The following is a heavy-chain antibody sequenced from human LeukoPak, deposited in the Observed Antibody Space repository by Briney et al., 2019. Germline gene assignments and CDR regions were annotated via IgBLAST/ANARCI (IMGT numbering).Heavy chain of an antibody. J-gene: IGHJ6*02. CDR1: GYTFTGYY. CDR3: ARVDTVSFYYGMDV. Sequence: ASVKVSCKASGYTFTGYYMHWVRQAPGQGLEWIGWVNPNSGGTNYAQKFQGRVTMTRDTSISTAYMELRRLRSDDTAVYYCARVDTVSFYYGMDVWGQGTTVTVSS. V-gene: IGHV1-2*02. D-gene: IGHD2-2*03. CDR2: VNPNSGGT.